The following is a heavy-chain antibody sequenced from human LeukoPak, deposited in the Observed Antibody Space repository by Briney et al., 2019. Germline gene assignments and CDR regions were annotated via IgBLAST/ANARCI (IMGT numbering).Heavy chain of an antibody. V-gene: IGHV4-34*01. CDR1: GGSFSGYY. D-gene: IGHD2-2*01. CDR3: ASGKMRGYCSSTSCPRLGYFDY. CDR2: INHSGST. J-gene: IGHJ4*02. Sequence: SETLTLTCAVSGGSFSGYYWSWIRQPPGKGLEWIGEINHSGSTTYNPSLKSRVTISVDTSKTQSTLKPNSVTAAETAVYYCASGKMRGYCSSTSCPRLGYFDYWGQGTLVTVSS.